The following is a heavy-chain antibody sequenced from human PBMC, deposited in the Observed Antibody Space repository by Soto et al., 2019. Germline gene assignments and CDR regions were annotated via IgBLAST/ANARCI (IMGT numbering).Heavy chain of an antibody. J-gene: IGHJ5*02. V-gene: IGHV4-31*03. CDR3: AREPEYCSGGSCRAENWFDP. Sequence: NPSETLSLTCTVSGGSISSGGYYWSWIRQHPGKGLEWIGYIYYSGSTYYNPSLKSRVTISVDTSKNQFSLKLSSVTAADTAVYYCAREPEYCSGGSCRAENWFDPWGQGTLVTVSS. CDR1: GGSISSGGYY. D-gene: IGHD2-15*01. CDR2: IYYSGST.